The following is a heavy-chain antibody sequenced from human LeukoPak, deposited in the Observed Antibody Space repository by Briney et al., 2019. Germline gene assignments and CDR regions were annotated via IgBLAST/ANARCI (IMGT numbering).Heavy chain of an antibody. CDR3: ARVRGDYYDSSGYPY. CDR2: ISSSGSTI. J-gene: IGHJ4*02. CDR1: GFTFSDYY. D-gene: IGHD3-22*01. V-gene: IGHV3-11*01. Sequence: GGSLRLSCAASGFTFSDYYMIWIRQAPGKGLEWVSYISSSGSTIYYAASVKGRFTISRDNAKNSLYLQMNSRRAGDTALYYCARVRGDYYDSSGYPYWGQGTLVTVSS.